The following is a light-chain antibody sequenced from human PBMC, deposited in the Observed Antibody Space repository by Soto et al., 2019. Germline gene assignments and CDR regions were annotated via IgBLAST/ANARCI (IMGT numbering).Light chain of an antibody. CDR2: DVS. Sequence: QSVLTQPASVSGSPGQSITISCTGTSSDIDAYNYVSWYQQHPGKAPKLMIYDVSNRPSGISNRFSGSKSGNTASLTISGLQAEEEADYYCGSYTTSSNYVFGTGTKVTV. CDR3: GSYTTSSNYV. CDR1: SSDIDAYNY. V-gene: IGLV2-14*01. J-gene: IGLJ1*01.